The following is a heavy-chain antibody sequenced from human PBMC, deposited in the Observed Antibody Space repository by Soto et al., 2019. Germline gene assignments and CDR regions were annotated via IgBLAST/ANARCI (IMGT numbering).Heavy chain of an antibody. V-gene: IGHV3-33*01. Sequence: QVQLVESGGGVVQPGRSLRLSCAASGFTFSTYGMNWVRQAPGKGLEWVAIIWYDGSIKYYADSMKGRFTISRDNSKNYTYLILHRLRHEDPAVYHRARVGCTGGSCTPYDYCAMDVWGKGTTVTVSS. J-gene: IGHJ6*04. CDR1: GFTFSTYG. D-gene: IGHD2-15*01. CDR2: IWYDGSIK. CDR3: ARVGCTGGSCTPYDYCAMDV.